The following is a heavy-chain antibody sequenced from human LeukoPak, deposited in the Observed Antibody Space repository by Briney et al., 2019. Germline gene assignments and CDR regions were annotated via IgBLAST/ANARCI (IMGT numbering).Heavy chain of an antibody. J-gene: IGHJ4*02. CDR3: ARSDIVATIVGY. CDR2: IILIVGTV. V-gene: IGHV1-69*13. Sequence: SVKLSCTPSGGIVSRYAISWVRQAPGHGLEWRGGIILIVGTVDYAQKFQGRVTITAHESTSTAYLQRSSLRSEDTAVYYWARSDIVATIVGYWGQGTLVTVSS. CDR1: GGIVSRYA. D-gene: IGHD5-12*01.